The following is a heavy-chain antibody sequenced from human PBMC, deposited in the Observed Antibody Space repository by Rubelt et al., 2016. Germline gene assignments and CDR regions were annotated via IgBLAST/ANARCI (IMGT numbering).Heavy chain of an antibody. D-gene: IGHD5-12*01. V-gene: IGHV4-31*02. J-gene: IGHJ6*02. CDR3: ARGDDSGYDYYYYGMDV. Sequence: LKSRVTISVDTSKNQFSLKLSSVTAADTAVYYCARGDDSGYDYYYYGMDVWGQGTTVTVSS.